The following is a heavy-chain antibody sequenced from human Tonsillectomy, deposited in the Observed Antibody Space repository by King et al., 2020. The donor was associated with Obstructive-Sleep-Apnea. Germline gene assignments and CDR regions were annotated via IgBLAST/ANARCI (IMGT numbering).Heavy chain of an antibody. J-gene: IGHJ3*02. CDR3: VKPXXRWLQLEXAXXI. CDR2: ISINGGST. V-gene: IGHV3-64D*09. CDR1: GFTFSSYA. D-gene: IGHD5-24*01. Sequence: VQLVESGGGLVQPGGSLRLSCSASGFTFSSYAMHWVRQAPGKGLEYVSAISINGGSTYYADSVKGRFTISRDNSKNTLYLQMSSLRAEDTAVYYCVKPXXRWLQLEXAXXIXGQGTMVTVSA.